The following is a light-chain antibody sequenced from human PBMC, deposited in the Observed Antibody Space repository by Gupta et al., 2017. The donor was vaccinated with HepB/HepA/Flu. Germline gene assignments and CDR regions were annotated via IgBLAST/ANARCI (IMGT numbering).Light chain of an antibody. CDR2: DNN. CDR1: GSNIGNNY. V-gene: IGLV1-51*01. J-gene: IGLJ2*01. Sequence: QSVLTQPPSVSAAPGQKVTISCSGSGSNIGNNYVSWYQQLPGTAPKLLIYDNNQRHSGIPDRFSGSKSGTSATLGITGLQTGDEADYYCGTWDSSLSAVVFGGGTKLTVL. CDR3: GTWDSSLSAVV.